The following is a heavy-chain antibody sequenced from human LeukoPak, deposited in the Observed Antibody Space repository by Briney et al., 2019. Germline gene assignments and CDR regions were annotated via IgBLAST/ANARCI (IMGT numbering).Heavy chain of an antibody. CDR2: ISSGSSK. Sequence: GGSLRLSCATSGFTFGYYEMNWVRQAPGKGLEWVSDISSGSSKYYADSVKGRFTISRDNAKNSLYLQMNSLRAEDTAVFYCARKGAGLSKYMDVWGKGTTVTISS. D-gene: IGHD3-16*01. V-gene: IGHV3-48*03. CDR1: GFTFGYYE. J-gene: IGHJ6*03. CDR3: ARKGAGLSKYMDV.